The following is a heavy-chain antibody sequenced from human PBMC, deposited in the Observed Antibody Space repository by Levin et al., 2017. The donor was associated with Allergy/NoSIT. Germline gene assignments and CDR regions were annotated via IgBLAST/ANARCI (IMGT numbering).Heavy chain of an antibody. V-gene: IGHV5-51*01. CDR3: ARRGASGIYLIDY. CDR2: INPGDSDT. CDR1: GYSFTSYW. Sequence: GGSLRLSCKGSGYSFTSYWIGWVRQMPGKGLEWMGIINPGDSDTKYSPPFQGQVTISADKSISTAYLQWSSLKASDTAMYYCARRGASGIYLIDYWGQGTLVTVSS. J-gene: IGHJ4*02. D-gene: IGHD3-10*01.